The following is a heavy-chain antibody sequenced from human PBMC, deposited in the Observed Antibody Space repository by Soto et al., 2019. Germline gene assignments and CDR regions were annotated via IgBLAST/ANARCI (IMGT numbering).Heavy chain of an antibody. Sequence: WTWIRQPPGKGLEWIGYIHHSGITNYNPSLKSRVTMSLDTSKNQFSLRLGSVTAADTAVYYCARAVNDFWSGFSYYFDYWGQGTLVPVSS. J-gene: IGHJ4*02. V-gene: IGHV4-59*01. D-gene: IGHD3-3*01. CDR2: IHHSGIT. CDR3: ARAVNDFWSGFSYYFDY.